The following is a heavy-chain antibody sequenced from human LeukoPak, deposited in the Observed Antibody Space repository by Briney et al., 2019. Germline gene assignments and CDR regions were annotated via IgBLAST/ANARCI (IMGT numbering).Heavy chain of an antibody. V-gene: IGHV4-30-4*01. CDR3: ARRGSRDGYNYDAFDI. CDR2: IYYSGST. Sequence: PSETLSLTCTVSGGSISSGDYYWSWIRQPPGKGLEWIGYIYYSGSTNYNPSLKSRVTISVDTSKNQFSLKLSSVTAADTAVYYCARRGSRDGYNYDAFDIWGQGTMVTVSS. CDR1: GGSISSGDYY. D-gene: IGHD5-24*01. J-gene: IGHJ3*02.